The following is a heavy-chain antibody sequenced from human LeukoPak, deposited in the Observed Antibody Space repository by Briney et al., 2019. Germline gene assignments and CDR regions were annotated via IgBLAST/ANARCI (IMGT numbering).Heavy chain of an antibody. CDR1: GFTFSSYG. Sequence: GGSLRLSCAASGFTFSSYGMHWVRQAPGKGLEWVAFIRYDGSNKYYADSVKGRFTISRDNSKSTLYLQMNSLRAEDTAVYYCAKDSDYYYYMDVWGKGTTVTVSS. CDR3: AKDSDYYYYMDV. J-gene: IGHJ6*03. CDR2: IRYDGSNK. V-gene: IGHV3-30*02.